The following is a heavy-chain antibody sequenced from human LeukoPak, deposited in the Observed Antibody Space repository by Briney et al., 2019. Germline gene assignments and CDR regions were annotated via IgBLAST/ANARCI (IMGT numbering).Heavy chain of an antibody. V-gene: IGHV3-23*01. J-gene: IGHJ4*02. CDR2: LRGNGDT. CDR1: GLTFSSYA. CDR3: AKASWVSSADAVL. Sequence: PGGSLRLSCAASGLTFSSYATSWVREAPARGLEWVSSLRGNGDTFYADSVKGRFTLSRDESRNTVYLRLNNLRVEDTAVYYCAKASWVSSADAVLWGQGTVVTVSS. D-gene: IGHD3-16*01.